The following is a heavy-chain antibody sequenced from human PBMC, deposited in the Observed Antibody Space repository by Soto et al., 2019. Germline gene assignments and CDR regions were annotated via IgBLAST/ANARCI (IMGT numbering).Heavy chain of an antibody. V-gene: IGHV3-30-3*01. CDR2: ISYDGSNK. CDR1: GFTFSSYA. CDR3: VRDGDVVVVAHRTDNWSDH. J-gene: IGHJ5*02. Sequence: GGALRLYYAASGFTFSSYAMHWVRQAPGKGLEWVAVISYDGSNKYYADSVKGRFTISRDNSKNTLYLQMNSLRAEDTAVYYCVRDGDVVVVAHRTDNWSDHWGQRT. D-gene: IGHD2-15*01.